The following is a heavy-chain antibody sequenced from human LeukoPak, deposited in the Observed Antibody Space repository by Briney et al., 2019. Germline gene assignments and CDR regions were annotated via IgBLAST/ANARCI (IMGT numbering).Heavy chain of an antibody. V-gene: IGHV4-39*01. CDR2: IYFSGTT. CDR1: RGSISTADYY. D-gene: IGHD6-13*01. J-gene: IGHJ5*01. CDR3: ARASRWYEGGWFDS. Sequence: SETLSLTCTASRGSISTADYYWGWVRQPPGEGLEWLGSIYFSGTTYFNPSLKSRVAVSVDTSKNQFSLKVTSVNASDTAVYFCARASRWYEGGWFDSWGQGTLVNVSS.